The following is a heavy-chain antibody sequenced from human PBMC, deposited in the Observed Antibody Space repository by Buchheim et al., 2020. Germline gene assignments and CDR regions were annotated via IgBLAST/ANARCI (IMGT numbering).Heavy chain of an antibody. CDR2: IVVGSGNT. V-gene: IGHV1-58*01. CDR3: AAANSGGYSAYYYYYGMDV. J-gene: IGHJ6*02. CDR1: GFTFTSSA. Sequence: QMQLVQSGPEVKKPGTSVKVSCKASGFTFTSSALQWVRQARGQGFDWIGWIVVGSGNTNYAQKFQERVTITRDMSTSTAYTELSNVRSEDTAVYYWAAANSGGYSAYYYYYGMDVWGQGTT. D-gene: IGHD3-22*01.